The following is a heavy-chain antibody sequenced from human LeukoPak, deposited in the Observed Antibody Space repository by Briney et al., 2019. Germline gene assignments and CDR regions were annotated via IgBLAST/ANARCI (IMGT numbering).Heavy chain of an antibody. Sequence: ASVKVSCKASGYTFTSYDINWVRQATGQGLEWMGWMNPNGGNTGYAQKFQGRVTMTRNTSISTAYMELSSLRSEDTAVYYCARSIAAAGMGWFDPWGQGTLVTVSS. J-gene: IGHJ5*02. CDR1: GYTFTSYD. D-gene: IGHD6-13*01. V-gene: IGHV1-8*01. CDR2: MNPNGGNT. CDR3: ARSIAAAGMGWFDP.